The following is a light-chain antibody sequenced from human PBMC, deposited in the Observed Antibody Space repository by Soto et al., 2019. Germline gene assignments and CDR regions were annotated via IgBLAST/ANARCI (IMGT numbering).Light chain of an antibody. CDR2: DAS. V-gene: IGKV3-11*01. J-gene: IGKJ1*01. Sequence: EIVLTQSPATLSLSPGERATLSCSASQSVSSYLAWYQQKADQAPRLLIYDASNRATGIPARFSGSGSGTDFTLTISSLEPEDFAVYYCQQRSNWPWTFGQGTKVELK. CDR3: QQRSNWPWT. CDR1: QSVSSY.